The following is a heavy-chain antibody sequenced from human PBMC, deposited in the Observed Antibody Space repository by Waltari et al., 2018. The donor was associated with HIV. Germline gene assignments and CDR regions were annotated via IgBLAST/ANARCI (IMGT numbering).Heavy chain of an antibody. CDR1: GGSISSSSYY. J-gene: IGHJ4*02. D-gene: IGHD5-18*01. V-gene: IGHV4-39*01. CDR2: IYYSGST. CDR3: ARRGVQLWSQPFDY. Sequence: QLQLQESGPGLVKPSETLSLTCTVSGGSISSSSYYWGWIRQPPGKGLEWIGSIYYSGSTYYNPSLKSRVTISVDTSKNQFSLKLSSVTAADTAVYYCARRGVQLWSQPFDYWGQGTLVTVSS.